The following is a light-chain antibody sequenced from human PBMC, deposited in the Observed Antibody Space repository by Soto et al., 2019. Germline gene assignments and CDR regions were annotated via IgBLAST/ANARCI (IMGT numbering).Light chain of an antibody. Sequence: AIRMTQSPSSLSASTGDRVTITCRASQGISSYLAWYQQKPGKAPKLLIYAASTLQSGVPSRFSGSGSGTDFTLTISCLQSEDFATYYCQQYYSYAYTVAQGTKVDSK. CDR2: AAS. CDR3: QQYYSYAYT. V-gene: IGKV1-8*01. J-gene: IGKJ2*01. CDR1: QGISSY.